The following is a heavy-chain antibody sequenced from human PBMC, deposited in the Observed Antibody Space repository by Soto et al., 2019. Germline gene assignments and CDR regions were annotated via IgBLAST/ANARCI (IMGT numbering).Heavy chain of an antibody. CDR2: IYPGDSDT. CDR1: GYSFTSYW. D-gene: IGHD3-9*01. J-gene: IGHJ4*02. CDR3: ASFPVLRYFDWLQPPDY. Sequence: PGESLKISCKGSGYSFTSYWIGWVRQMPGHGLEWMGIIYPGDSDTRYSPSFPGQVTISADKSISTAYLQWSSLKASDTAMYYCASFPVLRYFDWLQPPDYWGQGTLVTVSS. V-gene: IGHV5-51*01.